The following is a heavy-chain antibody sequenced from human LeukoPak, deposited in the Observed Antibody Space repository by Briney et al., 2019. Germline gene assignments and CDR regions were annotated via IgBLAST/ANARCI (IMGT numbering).Heavy chain of an antibody. CDR2: ISGSGGST. CDR1: GFTLSSYA. D-gene: IGHD3-22*01. Sequence: PGGSLRLSCAASGFTLSSYAMSWGRPAPGEGLGWGSAISGSGGSTYYADSVKGRFTISRDNSKNTLYLQMNSLRAEDTAVYYCATVTYYYDSSGYPPWGQGTLVTVSS. V-gene: IGHV3-23*01. J-gene: IGHJ5*02. CDR3: ATVTYYYDSSGYPP.